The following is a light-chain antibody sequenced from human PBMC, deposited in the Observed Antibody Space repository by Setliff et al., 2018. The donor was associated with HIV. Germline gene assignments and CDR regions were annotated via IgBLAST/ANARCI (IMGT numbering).Light chain of an antibody. CDR2: EVS. V-gene: IGLV2-14*03. CDR3: GSYTTSGTLV. CDR1: TSDVGVYNY. J-gene: IGLJ1*01. Sequence: QSALTQPASVSGSPGQSIIISCTGTTSDVGVYNYVSWYQQHPGKVPKLIIYEVSNRPSGVSNRFSGSKTGNMASLAISGLQAEDEADYYCGSYTTSGTLVFGSGTKSPS.